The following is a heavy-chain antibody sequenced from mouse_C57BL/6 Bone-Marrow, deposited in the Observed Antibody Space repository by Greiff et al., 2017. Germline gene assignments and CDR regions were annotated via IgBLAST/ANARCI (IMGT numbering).Heavy chain of an antibody. CDR2: IYPRDGST. Sequence: VQVVESGPELVKPGASVKLSCKASGYTFTSYDINWVKQRPGQGLEWIGWIYPRDGSTKYNEKFKGKATLTVDTSSSTAYMELHSLTSEDSAVYFCARHPPLRNPYFDVWGTGTTVTVSS. CDR1: GYTFTSYD. V-gene: IGHV1-85*01. J-gene: IGHJ1*03. CDR3: ARHPPLRNPYFDV.